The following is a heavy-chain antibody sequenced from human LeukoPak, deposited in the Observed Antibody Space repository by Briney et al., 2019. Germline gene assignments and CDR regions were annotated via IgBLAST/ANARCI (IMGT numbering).Heavy chain of an antibody. D-gene: IGHD3-22*01. CDR2: MNPDSGGT. V-gene: IGHV1-2*02. CDR1: RYTFIGHY. Sequence: ASVKVSCNASRYTFIGHYIHWGRQSPGQGLEWMGGMNPDSGGTNYAQKFQDRVTMNRDTSITTAYMELRRLRSDDTAVFYCARGYYDSSDFEYFEHWGQGTLVTVSS. J-gene: IGHJ1*01. CDR3: ARGYYDSSDFEYFEH.